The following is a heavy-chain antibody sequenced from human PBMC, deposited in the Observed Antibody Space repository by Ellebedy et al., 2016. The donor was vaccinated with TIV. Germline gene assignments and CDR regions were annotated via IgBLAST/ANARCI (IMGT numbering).Heavy chain of an antibody. D-gene: IGHD6-19*01. CDR1: GFTFSSYS. J-gene: IGHJ3*02. Sequence: GESLKISXAASGFTFSSYSMNWVRQAPGKGLEWVSSISSSGSTIYYADSVKGRFTISRDNAKNSLYLQMNSLRAEDTAVYYCASGGIAVAGYGGAFDIWGQGTMVTVSS. V-gene: IGHV3-21*04. CDR3: ASGGIAVAGYGGAFDI. CDR2: ISSSGSTI.